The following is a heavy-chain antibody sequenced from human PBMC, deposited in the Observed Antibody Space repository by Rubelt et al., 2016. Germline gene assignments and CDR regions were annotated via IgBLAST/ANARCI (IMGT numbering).Heavy chain of an antibody. J-gene: IGHJ3*02. Sequence: QVTLKESGPVLVKPTETLTLTCTVSGFTLNNARMGVSRIRQPQGKALEWLAHIFSNDEKSYSTFLKSRLTITKNTSKNLVVLTMTNMGPVAAATYYGSYPSIAYRDDIFDAFDIWGQGTMVTVSS. CDR1: GFTLNNARMG. V-gene: IGHV2-26*01. CDR2: IFSNDEK. D-gene: IGHD4-17*01. CDR3: SYPSIAYRDDIFDAFDI.